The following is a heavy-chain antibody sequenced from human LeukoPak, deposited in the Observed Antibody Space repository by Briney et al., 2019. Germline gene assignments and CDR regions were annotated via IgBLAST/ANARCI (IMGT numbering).Heavy chain of an antibody. CDR1: GGSISSYY. CDR3: ARLASRWGDYDYYYYGMDV. Sequence: PSQTLSLTCTVSGGSISSYYWSWIRQPPGKGLEWIGYIYYSGSTNYNPSLKSRVTISVDTSKNQFSLKLSSVTAADTAVYYCARLASRWGDYDYYYYGMDVWGQGTTVTVSS. J-gene: IGHJ6*02. V-gene: IGHV4-59*08. D-gene: IGHD4-17*01. CDR2: IYYSGST.